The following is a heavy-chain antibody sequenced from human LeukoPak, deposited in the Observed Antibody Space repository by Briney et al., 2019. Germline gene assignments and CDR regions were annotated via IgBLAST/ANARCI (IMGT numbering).Heavy chain of an antibody. V-gene: IGHV3-48*04. CDR1: GFTFSSYS. D-gene: IGHD3-10*01. Sequence: GGSLRLSCAASGFTFSSYSMNWVRQAPGKGLEWVSYISSSSSTIYYADSVKGRFTISRDNAKNSLYLQMNSLRAEDTALYYCAKDGKYHGSGSHPDAFDIWGQGTMVTVSS. CDR2: ISSSSSTI. CDR3: AKDGKYHGSGSHPDAFDI. J-gene: IGHJ3*02.